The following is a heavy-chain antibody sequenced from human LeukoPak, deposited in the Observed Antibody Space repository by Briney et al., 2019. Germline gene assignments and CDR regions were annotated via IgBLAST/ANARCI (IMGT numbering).Heavy chain of an antibody. CDR1: GVSISSSNSY. D-gene: IGHD6-19*01. CDR3: ARGHLKYSSGWYMRRNFAIDY. CDR2: IYYSGNT. J-gene: IGHJ4*02. V-gene: IGHV4-39*01. Sequence: PSETLSLTCTVSGVSISSSNSYWGWIRQPPGKGLEWIGSIYYSGNTYYNASLKSQVSISIDTSKNQFSLKLSSVTAADTAVYYCARGHLKYSSGWYMRRNFAIDYWGQGTLVTVSS.